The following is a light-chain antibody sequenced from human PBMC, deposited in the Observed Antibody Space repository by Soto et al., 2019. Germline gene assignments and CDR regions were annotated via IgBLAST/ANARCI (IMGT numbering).Light chain of an antibody. CDR3: QQSYITPRT. V-gene: IGKV1-39*01. J-gene: IGKJ2*01. Sequence: DIQMTQSPSSLSASVGDRVTITCRASQSISSYLNWYQQKPGKAPKLLIYAASSLQSGVPSRFSGSGSGTDFTLTISSLQPEDFATYYCQQSYITPRTVGQGTKLEIK. CDR1: QSISSY. CDR2: AAS.